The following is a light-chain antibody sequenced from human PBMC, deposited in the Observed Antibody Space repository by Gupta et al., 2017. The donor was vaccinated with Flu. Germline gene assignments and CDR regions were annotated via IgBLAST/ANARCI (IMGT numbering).Light chain of an antibody. J-gene: IGKJ3*01. CDR1: QNIKYF. CDR3: QQEDYPPFT. Sequence: DIRMTQSPSSLSASLGDRVTITCQASQNIKYFLNWYQQKPGKAPKLLIYDTSKEKPGVPSRFTGGGSGTNFTFTISSLQPEDIATYYCQQEDYPPFTFGHGTKVDIK. V-gene: IGKV1-33*01. CDR2: DTS.